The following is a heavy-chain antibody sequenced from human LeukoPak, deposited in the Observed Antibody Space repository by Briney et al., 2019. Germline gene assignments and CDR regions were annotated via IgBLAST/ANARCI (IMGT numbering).Heavy chain of an antibody. D-gene: IGHD6-19*01. Sequence: GESLKISCKGSGYSFTSYWIGWVRQMPGKGLEWMGIIYPGDSDTRYSPSFQGQVTISADKSISTAYLQWSSLKASDTAMYYCARHPSHSSGWYYFDYWGQGTLVTVSS. CDR2: IYPGDSDT. CDR1: GYSFTSYW. CDR3: ARHPSHSSGWYYFDY. V-gene: IGHV5-51*01. J-gene: IGHJ4*02.